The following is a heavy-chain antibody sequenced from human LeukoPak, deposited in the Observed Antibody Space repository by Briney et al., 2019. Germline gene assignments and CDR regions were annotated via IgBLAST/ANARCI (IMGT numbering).Heavy chain of an antibody. V-gene: IGHV3-23*01. D-gene: IGHD3-3*01. Sequence: GGSLRLSCAASGFTFSSYAMSWVRQAPGKGLEWVSAISGSGGSTYYADSVKGRFTISRDNSKNTLYLQMNSLRAEDTAVYYCGESQGYYDFWSGYPFDYWGQGTMVTVSS. CDR2: ISGSGGST. J-gene: IGHJ3*01. CDR1: GFTFSSYA. CDR3: GESQGYYDFWSGYPFDY.